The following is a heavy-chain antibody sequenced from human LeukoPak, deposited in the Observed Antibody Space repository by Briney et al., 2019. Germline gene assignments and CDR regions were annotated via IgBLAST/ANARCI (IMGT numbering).Heavy chain of an antibody. V-gene: IGHV4-39*01. Sequence: PSETLSLTCTVSGGSISRSSYYCGWIRQPPGKGLEWIVSIYYSGTTYSNPALKSRVTISVDTSKNQFSLKLRSVTAADTAVYYCARQNDRSHDYWGQGTLVTVSS. CDR3: ARQNDRSHDY. D-gene: IGHD1-1*01. CDR1: GGSISRSSYY. J-gene: IGHJ4*02. CDR2: IYYSGTT.